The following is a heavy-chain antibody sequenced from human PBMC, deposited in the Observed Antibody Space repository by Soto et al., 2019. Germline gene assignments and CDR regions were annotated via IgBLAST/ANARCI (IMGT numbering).Heavy chain of an antibody. CDR2: ISGSGGST. D-gene: IGHD3-22*01. CDR3: AKDLYYYDSSGYYDY. J-gene: IGHJ4*02. CDR1: GFTFSSYA. Sequence: GGSLRLSCSASGFTFSSYAMSWVRQAPGKGLEWVSAISGSGGSTYYADSVKGRFTISRDNSKNTLYLQMNSLRAEDTAVYYCAKDLYYYDSSGYYDYWGQGTLVTVSS. V-gene: IGHV3-23*01.